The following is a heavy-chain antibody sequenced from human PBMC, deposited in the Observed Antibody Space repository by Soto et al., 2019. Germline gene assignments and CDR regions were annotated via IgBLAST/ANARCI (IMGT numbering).Heavy chain of an antibody. CDR1: GGTFSSYA. CDR3: AIGVWGSGHQYYLSSGMDV. CDR2: SIPRFGTA. V-gene: IGHV1-69*01. J-gene: IGHJ6*02. Sequence: QVQLVQSGAEVKKPWSSVKVSCKASGGTFSSYAISWVRQAPGQGLEWMCGSIPRFGTANYAQKFQGRVTTTADESTSTAYMELNRLGSEDTAVSYCAIGVWGSGHQYYLSSGMDVWGQGTTVTVSS. D-gene: IGHD6-19*01.